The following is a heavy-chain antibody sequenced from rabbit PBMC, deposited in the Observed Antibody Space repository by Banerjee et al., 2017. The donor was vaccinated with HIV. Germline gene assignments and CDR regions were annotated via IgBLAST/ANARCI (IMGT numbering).Heavy chain of an antibody. Sequence: QSLEESGGDLVKPGASLTLTCKASGIDFSSNYYMCWVRQAPGKGLEWIGCTVTSIGTTYYASWAKGRFTISKTSSTTVTLQMTSLTVADTATYFCARGYGGIGYADDLWGPGTLVTVS. CDR2: TVTSIGTT. J-gene: IGHJ4*01. CDR1: GIDFSSNYY. V-gene: IGHV1S40*01. CDR3: ARGYGGIGYADDL. D-gene: IGHD8-1*01.